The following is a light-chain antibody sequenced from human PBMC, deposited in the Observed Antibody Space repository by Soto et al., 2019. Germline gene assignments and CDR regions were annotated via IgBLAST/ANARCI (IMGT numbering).Light chain of an antibody. CDR1: SSDVGAYNS. J-gene: IGLJ2*01. CDR3: SSLAAGGSNLL. V-gene: IGLV2-8*01. CDR2: EVS. Sequence: QSVLTQPPSASGSPGQSVTFSCSGSSSDVGAYNSVSWYQQHPGKAPKLIISEVSKRPSGVPTRFSGSKSGNTASLTVSGLQAEDEADYYCSSLAAGGSNLLFGGGTKVTVL.